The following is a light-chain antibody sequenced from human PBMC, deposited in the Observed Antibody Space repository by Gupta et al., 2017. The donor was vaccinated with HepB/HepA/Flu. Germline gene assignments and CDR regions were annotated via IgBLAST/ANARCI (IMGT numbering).Light chain of an antibody. CDR1: QSVTRN. V-gene: IGKV3-15*01. CDR3: QQDKDWPPRT. CDR2: GTS. J-gene: IGKJ2*02. Sequence: EIVMTQSPSTLSVSPGEISILSCRASQSVTRNLVWYQQKQGQAPRLLIYGTSTRDTGIAARFSGSGFGTDFSLTISSRQLEDFAVYYYQQDKDWPPRTFGQGTKVEIK.